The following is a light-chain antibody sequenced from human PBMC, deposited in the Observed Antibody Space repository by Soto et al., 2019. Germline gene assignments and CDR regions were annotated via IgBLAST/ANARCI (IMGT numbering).Light chain of an antibody. CDR3: QQYNTYST. V-gene: IGKV1-5*01. CDR2: DAS. CDR1: QSISSY. Sequence: DIQMTQSPSSLSASVGARVTITCRASQSISSYLNWYQQKPGKAPQALIYDASSLKSGVPSRFSGNGSGTEFTLTISSLQPDDFATYYCQQYNTYSTFGQGTRLEIK. J-gene: IGKJ5*01.